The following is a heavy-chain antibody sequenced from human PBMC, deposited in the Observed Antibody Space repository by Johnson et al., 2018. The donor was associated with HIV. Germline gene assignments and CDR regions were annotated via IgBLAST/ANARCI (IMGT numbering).Heavy chain of an antibody. V-gene: IGHV3-23*04. J-gene: IGHJ3*02. Sequence: EVQLVESGGGLVQPGGSLRLSCAASGFTFSSYAMSWVRQAPGKGLEWVSGINWNGGTKDYADSVKGRFTISRDNSKNTLYLQMNSLRAEDTAVYYCARVEPIRRAIDAFDIWGQGTMVTVSS. CDR2: INWNGGTK. CDR1: GFTFSSYA. CDR3: ARVEPIRRAIDAFDI.